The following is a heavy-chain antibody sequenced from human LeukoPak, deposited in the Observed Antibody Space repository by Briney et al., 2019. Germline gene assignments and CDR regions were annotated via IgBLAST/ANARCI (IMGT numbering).Heavy chain of an antibody. J-gene: IGHJ4*02. D-gene: IGHD1-1*01. Sequence: GGSLRLSCAASGFTFNNYGMHYVRQAPGKGLEWVAVISDDGRNKNYADSVKGRFTISRDNSNNTLYLQMNSLRAEDTGVYYCAKDRETTASVTFDYWGQGPLITVSS. V-gene: IGHV3-30*18. CDR2: ISDDGRNK. CDR3: AKDRETTASVTFDY. CDR1: GFTFNNYG.